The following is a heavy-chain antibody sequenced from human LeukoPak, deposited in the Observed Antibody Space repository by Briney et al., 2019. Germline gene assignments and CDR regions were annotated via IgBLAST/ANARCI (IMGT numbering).Heavy chain of an antibody. CDR3: ARGSTMVRGAWFDP. Sequence: SQTLSLTCTVSGGSISSGDYYWSWIRQPPGKGLEWIGYIYYSGSTYYNPSLKSRVTISVDTSKNQFSLKLSSVTAADTAVYYCARGSTMVRGAWFDPWGQGTLVTVSS. J-gene: IGHJ5*02. CDR1: GGSISSGDYY. CDR2: IYYSGST. V-gene: IGHV4-30-4*01. D-gene: IGHD3-10*01.